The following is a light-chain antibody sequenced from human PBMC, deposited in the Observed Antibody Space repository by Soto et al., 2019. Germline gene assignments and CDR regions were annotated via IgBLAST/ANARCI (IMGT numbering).Light chain of an antibody. CDR3: QQRSNWPPE. CDR1: QSVSSY. Sequence: EIVLTQSPATLSLSPGERATLSCRASQSVSSYLAWYQQKPDQAPRLLMYDASNRATGIPARFSGSGSGTDFTLTISSLEPEDFAVYYCQQRSNWPPEFGPGTKVDIK. CDR2: DAS. V-gene: IGKV3-11*01. J-gene: IGKJ3*01.